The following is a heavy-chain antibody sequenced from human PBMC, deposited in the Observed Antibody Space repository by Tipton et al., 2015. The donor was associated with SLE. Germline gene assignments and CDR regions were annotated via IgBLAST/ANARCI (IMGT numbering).Heavy chain of an antibody. Sequence: TLSLTCAVYGGSFSGYYWSWIRQPPGKGLEWIGEINHSGSTNYNPSLKSRVTISVDTSKNQFSLKLSSVTAADTAVYYCARDGEGSDIWGQGTMVTVSS. CDR1: GGSFSGYY. J-gene: IGHJ3*02. V-gene: IGHV4-34*01. CDR2: INHSGST. CDR3: ARDGEGSDI. D-gene: IGHD4-17*01.